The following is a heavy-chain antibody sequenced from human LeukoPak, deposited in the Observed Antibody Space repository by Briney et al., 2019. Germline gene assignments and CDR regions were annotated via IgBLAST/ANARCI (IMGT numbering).Heavy chain of an antibody. CDR2: INHSGST. V-gene: IGHV4-34*01. CDR3: ARSRRGTQGP. D-gene: IGHD1-7*01. J-gene: IGHJ5*02. Sequence: PSETLSLTCAVYGGSFSGYHWSWIRQPPGKGLEWIGEINHSGSTNYNPSLKSRVTISVDTSKNQFSLKLSSVTAADTAVYYCARSRRGTQGPWGQGTLVTVSS. CDR1: GGSFSGYH.